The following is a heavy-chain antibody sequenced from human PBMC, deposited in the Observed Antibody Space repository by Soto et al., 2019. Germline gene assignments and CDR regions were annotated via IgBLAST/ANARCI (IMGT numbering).Heavy chain of an antibody. Sequence: QVQLQESGPGLVKPSETLSLTCTVSGGSISSYYWSWIRQPPGKGLEWIGYIYYSGSTNYNPSLKSRITISVDPSKNQFSLTLSSVTAADTAVYYCARFYYGRGEDYWGQGTLVTVSS. D-gene: IGHD3-10*01. CDR1: GGSISSYY. J-gene: IGHJ4*02. CDR2: IYYSGST. V-gene: IGHV4-59*01. CDR3: ARFYYGRGEDY.